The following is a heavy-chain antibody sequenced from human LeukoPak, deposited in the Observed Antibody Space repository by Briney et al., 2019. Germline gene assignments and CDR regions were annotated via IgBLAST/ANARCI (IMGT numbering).Heavy chain of an antibody. Sequence: GGSLRLSCAASGFTVSSNYMSWVRQAPGKGLEWVSVIYSCGSTYYADSVKGRFTISRDNSKNTLYLHMDSLRAEDTAVYYCARGAYSSGWAYFDHWGQGTLVTVSS. V-gene: IGHV3-66*01. CDR2: IYSCGST. D-gene: IGHD6-19*01. CDR1: GFTVSSNY. CDR3: ARGAYSSGWAYFDH. J-gene: IGHJ4*02.